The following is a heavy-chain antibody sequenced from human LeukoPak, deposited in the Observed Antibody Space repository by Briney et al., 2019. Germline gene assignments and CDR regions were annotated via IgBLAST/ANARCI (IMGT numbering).Heavy chain of an antibody. CDR1: GFTFSIYT. D-gene: IGHD3-9*01. V-gene: IGHV3-21*06. CDR2: ISSSSSYI. Sequence: GGSLRLSCAASGFTFSIYTMNWVRQAPAKGLEWVSSISSSSSYIYYADSVKGRFTISRDNAKNSLYLQMNSLRAEDTAVYYCARDTYDILTGYYKWAFDIWGQGTMVTVSS. CDR3: ARDTYDILTGYYKWAFDI. J-gene: IGHJ3*02.